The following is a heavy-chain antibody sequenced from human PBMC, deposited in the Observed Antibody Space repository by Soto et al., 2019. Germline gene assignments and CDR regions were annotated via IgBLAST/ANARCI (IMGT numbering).Heavy chain of an antibody. CDR1: GLSVSINY. J-gene: IGHJ4*02. Sequence: EVQLVESGGGLIQPGGSLSLSCAASGLSVSINYMSWVRQAPGRGLEWVSVIYANGNTYYADSVKVRFTLSRDNLKNRLYLQMNSLRADDTAVYYCAAQGISGSYWEDFDYWGRGTLVTVSS. CDR2: IYANGNT. CDR3: AAQGISGSYWEDFDY. D-gene: IGHD1-26*01. V-gene: IGHV3-53*01.